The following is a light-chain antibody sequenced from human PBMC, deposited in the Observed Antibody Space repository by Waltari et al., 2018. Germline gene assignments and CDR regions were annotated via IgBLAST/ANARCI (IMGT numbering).Light chain of an antibody. J-gene: IGKJ4*01. CDR3: QQRYKWPLT. CDR1: QSVSTY. CDR2: DSS. V-gene: IGKV3-11*01. Sequence: SCRASQSVSTYLAWYQQRPGQPPSLLIYDSSSRATGIPARFSGSGSETDFTLTISSLEPEDFAVYYCQQRYKWPLTFGGGSKVEI.